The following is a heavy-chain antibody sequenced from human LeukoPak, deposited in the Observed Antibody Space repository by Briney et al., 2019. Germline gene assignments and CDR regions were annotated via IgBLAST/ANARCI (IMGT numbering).Heavy chain of an antibody. CDR1: GGSIAVNHYY. CDR3: ARLDYDFWSGYSYFDY. CDR2: IYDSGST. V-gene: IGHV4-39*01. D-gene: IGHD3-3*01. J-gene: IGHJ4*02. Sequence: PSETLSLTCSVSGGSIAVNHYYWGWIRQPPGKGLEWIGSIYDSGSTYYNPSLKSRVTISVDTSKNQFSLKLSSVTAADTAVYYCARLDYDFWSGYSYFDYWGQGTLVTVSS.